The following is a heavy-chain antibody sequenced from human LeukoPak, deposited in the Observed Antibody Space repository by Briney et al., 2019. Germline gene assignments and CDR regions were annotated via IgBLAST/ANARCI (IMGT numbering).Heavy chain of an antibody. CDR3: ASQVMTTVTQFDY. Sequence: KPSETLSLTCAVSGYSISSGYYWGWIRQPPGKGLEWIGSIYHSGSTYYNPSLKSRVTISVDTSKNQFSLKLSSVTAADTAVYYCASQVMTTVTQFDYWGQGTLVTVSS. V-gene: IGHV4-38-2*01. CDR1: GYSISSGYY. D-gene: IGHD4-17*01. J-gene: IGHJ4*02. CDR2: IYHSGST.